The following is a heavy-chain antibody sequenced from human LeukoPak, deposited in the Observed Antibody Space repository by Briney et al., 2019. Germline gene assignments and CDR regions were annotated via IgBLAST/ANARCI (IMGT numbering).Heavy chain of an antibody. CDR1: GFTFSSNY. Sequence: GGSLRLSCAASGFTFSSNYMSWVRQAPGKGLEWVSGIIDSGDITYYANSVKGRFTISRDNSKNTLYLQMNSLRAEDTAVYYCAKLGGQEVYNYYVGVWGKGTTVAVSS. J-gene: IGHJ6*03. CDR2: IDSGDIT. V-gene: IGHV3-53*01. CDR3: AKLGGQEVYNYYVGV. D-gene: IGHD3-16*01.